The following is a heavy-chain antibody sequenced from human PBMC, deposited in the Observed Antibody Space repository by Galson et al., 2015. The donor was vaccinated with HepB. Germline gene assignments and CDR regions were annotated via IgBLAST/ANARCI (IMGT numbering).Heavy chain of an antibody. CDR1: GFLFSSYA. D-gene: IGHD3-9*01. V-gene: IGHV3-33*01. J-gene: IGHJ6*02. CDR3: VRGRPYDILTGRALYYYGLDA. Sequence: SLRLSCAASGFLFSSYAIHWVRQAPGQGPEWVAVVWYDGSNKYYGDSVQGRFTISRDNSKTTVYLQMKSLRVEDTAVYYCVRGRPYDILTGRALYYYGLDAWGQGTTVTVSS. CDR2: VWYDGSNK.